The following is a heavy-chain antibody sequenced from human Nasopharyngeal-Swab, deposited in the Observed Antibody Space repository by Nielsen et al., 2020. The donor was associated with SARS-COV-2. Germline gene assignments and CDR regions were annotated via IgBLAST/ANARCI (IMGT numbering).Heavy chain of an antibody. J-gene: IGHJ6*03. D-gene: IGHD6-6*01. Sequence: SETLSLTCAVYRGTFSGYSWSWIRQAPGKGLEWIGGIKHRGSANYHPSLKSRVTMSVDMSKNQFSLKVTSVTAADTAVYYCARGVIEGRPGPGYMDVWGKGTTVTVSS. CDR2: IKHRGSA. CDR1: RGTFSGYS. CDR3: ARGVIEGRPGPGYMDV. V-gene: IGHV4-34*01.